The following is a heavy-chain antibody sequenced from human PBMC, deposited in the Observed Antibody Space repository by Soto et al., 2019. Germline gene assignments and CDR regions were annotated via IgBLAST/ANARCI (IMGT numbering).Heavy chain of an antibody. D-gene: IGHD3-16*01. CDR3: ARVPVSGYVAY. CDR1: GGTFPSYA. V-gene: IGHV1-69*13. J-gene: IGHJ4*01. CDR2: IIPIFGTA. Sequence: GASVKVSSEACGGTFPSYAISWVRQAPGQRLEWMGGIIPIFGTANYAQKFQGRVTITADESTSTAYMEMSSLRSEDTAVYYCARVPVSGYVAYWGHGTLVTRSS.